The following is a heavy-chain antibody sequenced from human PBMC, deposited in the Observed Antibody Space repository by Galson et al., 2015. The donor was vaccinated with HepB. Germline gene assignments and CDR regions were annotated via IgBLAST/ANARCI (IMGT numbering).Heavy chain of an antibody. CDR2: INPNNGGT. V-gene: IGHV1-2*06. CDR3: ARESEEAVVVPAAIPKGYYYYGMDV. CDR1: GYTFTGYY. J-gene: IGHJ6*02. Sequence: SVKVSCKASGYTFTGYYMHWVRQAPGQGLEWMGRINPNNGGTNYAQKFQGRVTMTRDTSISTAYMELSRLRSDDTAVYYCARESEEAVVVPAAIPKGYYYYGMDVWGQGTTVTVSS. D-gene: IGHD2-2*01.